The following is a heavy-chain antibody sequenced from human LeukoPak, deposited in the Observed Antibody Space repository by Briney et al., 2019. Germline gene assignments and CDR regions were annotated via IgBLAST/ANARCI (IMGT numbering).Heavy chain of an antibody. V-gene: IGHV4-38-2*02. CDR1: GYSISSGYY. CDR2: IYHSGST. D-gene: IGHD1-26*01. Sequence: SETLPLTCTVSGYSISSGYYWGWIRQPPGKGLEWIGSIYHSGSTYYNPSLKRRVTISVDTSKNQFSLKLSSVTAADTAVYYCARVESGSYFHFDYWGQGTLVTVSS. J-gene: IGHJ4*02. CDR3: ARVESGSYFHFDY.